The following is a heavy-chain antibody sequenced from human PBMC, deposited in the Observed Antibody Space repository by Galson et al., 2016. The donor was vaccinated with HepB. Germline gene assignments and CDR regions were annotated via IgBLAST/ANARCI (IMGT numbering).Heavy chain of an antibody. CDR2: IYKGGST. Sequence: SETLSLTCTVSGGSIRGDSWSWIRQPPGRGLEWIGYIYKGGSTDYNPSLASRVTISIDTSKRQFSLKLSSVIAADTAVYYCARAQDYGFWSVSRPDYFHSWGQGILVAVSS. V-gene: IGHV4-59*01. CDR1: GGSIRGDS. CDR3: ARAQDYGFWSVSRPDYFHS. D-gene: IGHD3-3*01. J-gene: IGHJ4*02.